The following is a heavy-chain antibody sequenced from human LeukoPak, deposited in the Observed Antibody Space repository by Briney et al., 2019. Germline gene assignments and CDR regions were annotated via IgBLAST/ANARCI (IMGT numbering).Heavy chain of an antibody. CDR3: ARLVSARSRRHDY. V-gene: IGHV4-39*07. Sequence: SETLSLTCTVSGGSISSNNYYWGWIRQPPGKGLEWIGSMYFSGNTNYNPSLKSRVIISVDTSKNQFSLKLISVTAADTAVYYCARLVSARSRRHDYWGQGTLVTVSS. CDR1: GGSISSNNYY. J-gene: IGHJ4*02. CDR2: MYFSGNT. D-gene: IGHD2-15*01.